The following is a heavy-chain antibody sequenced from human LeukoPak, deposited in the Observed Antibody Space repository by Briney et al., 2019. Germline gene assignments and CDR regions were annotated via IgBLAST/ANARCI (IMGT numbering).Heavy chain of an antibody. V-gene: IGHV3-30*18. D-gene: IGHD3-10*01. CDR2: ISYDGSNK. CDR1: GFTFSSYG. Sequence: GGSLRLSCAASGFTFSSYGMHWVRQAPGKGLEWVAVISYDGSNKYYADSVKGRFTISRDNSKNALYLQMNSLRAEDTAVYYCAKDPGPNLDYYGSGSYDYFDYWGQGTLVTVSS. CDR3: AKDPGPNLDYYGSGSYDYFDY. J-gene: IGHJ4*02.